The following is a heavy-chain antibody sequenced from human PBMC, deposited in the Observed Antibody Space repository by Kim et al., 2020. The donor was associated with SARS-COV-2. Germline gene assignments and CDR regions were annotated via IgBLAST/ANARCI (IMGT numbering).Heavy chain of an antibody. CDR1: GFTFSSYG. Sequence: GGSLRLSCAASGFTFSSYGMHWVRQAPGKGLEWVAVISYDGSNKYYADSVKGRFTISRDNSKNTLYLQMNSLRAEDTAVYYCAKLSYGDYADQYYYGMDVWGQGTTVTVSS. J-gene: IGHJ6*02. CDR3: AKLSYGDYADQYYYGMDV. D-gene: IGHD4-17*01. V-gene: IGHV3-30*18. CDR2: ISYDGSNK.